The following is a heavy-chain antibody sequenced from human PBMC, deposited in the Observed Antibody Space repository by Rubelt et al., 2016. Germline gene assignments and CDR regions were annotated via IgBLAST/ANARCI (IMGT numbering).Heavy chain of an antibody. D-gene: IGHD2-15*01. J-gene: IGHJ4*02. CDR3: ARDRGGYYFDY. Sequence: WVRQAPGQGLEWMGWIGAYNGNTNYAQKLQGRVTMTTDTSTSTAYMELRSLRSDDTAVYYCARDRGGYYFDYWGQGTLVTVSS. V-gene: IGHV1-18*01. CDR2: IGAYNGNT.